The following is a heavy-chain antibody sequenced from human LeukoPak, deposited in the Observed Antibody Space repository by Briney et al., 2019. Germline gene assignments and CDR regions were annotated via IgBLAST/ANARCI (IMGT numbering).Heavy chain of an antibody. J-gene: IGHJ4*02. V-gene: IGHV5-51*01. CDR1: GYSFSNYW. Sequence: GESLKISCKGSGYSFSNYWIGWVRQMPGKGLEWMGIIYPDDSDTRNSPSFQGQVTISADKSISTAHLQWSSLEASDTAMYYCARLAKARRDGYNFGFDYWGQGTLVTVSS. CDR3: ARLAKARRDGYNFGFDY. CDR2: IYPDDSDT. D-gene: IGHD5-24*01.